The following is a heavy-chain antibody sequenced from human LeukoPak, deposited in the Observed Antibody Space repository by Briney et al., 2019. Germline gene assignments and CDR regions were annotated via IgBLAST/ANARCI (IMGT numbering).Heavy chain of an antibody. J-gene: IGHJ3*02. CDR2: IIPSFGTA. CDR1: GGTFSSYA. D-gene: IGHD3-22*01. CDR3: ARGYYDSSGYYYGDAFDI. V-gene: IGHV1-69*05. Sequence: SVKVSRKASGGTFSSYAISWVGQAPGQGLEWMGGIIPSFGTANYAQQFQGRVTITTDESTSTAYMELSSLRSEDTALYYCARGYYDSSGYYYGDAFDIWGQGTMVTVSS.